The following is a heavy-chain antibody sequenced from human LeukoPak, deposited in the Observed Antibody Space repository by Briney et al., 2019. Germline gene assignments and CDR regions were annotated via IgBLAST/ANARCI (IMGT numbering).Heavy chain of an antibody. CDR1: GGSISSSSYY. CDR2: IYYSGST. J-gene: IGHJ6*03. Sequence: PSETLSLTCTVSGGSISSSSYYWGRIRQPPGKGLEWIGSIYYSGSTYYNPSLKSRVTISVDTSKNQFSLKLSSVTAADTAVYYCASLPGYCSSTSCWGSDYYYYYMDVWGKGTTVTVSS. D-gene: IGHD2-2*01. CDR3: ASLPGYCSSTSCWGSDYYYYYMDV. V-gene: IGHV4-39*01.